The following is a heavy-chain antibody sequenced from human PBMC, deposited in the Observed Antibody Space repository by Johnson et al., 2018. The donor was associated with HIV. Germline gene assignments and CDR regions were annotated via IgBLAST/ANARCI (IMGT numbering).Heavy chain of an antibody. CDR1: GFTFSNSD. Sequence: MQLVESGGGLVQPGGSLRLSCAASGFTFSNSDMHWVRQPTGQGLEWVSVIYSGGRTYYGDSVTGRFTISGDTSKNTLHLEMNSLRAEDTAMYYCARGTIIMFRGVIGFDIWGQGTMVTVSS. CDR3: ARGTIIMFRGVIGFDI. D-gene: IGHD3-10*01. CDR2: IYSGGRT. V-gene: IGHV3-66*01. J-gene: IGHJ3*02.